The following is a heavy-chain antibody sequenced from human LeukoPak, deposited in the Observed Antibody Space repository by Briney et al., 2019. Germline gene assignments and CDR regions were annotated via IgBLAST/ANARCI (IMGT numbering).Heavy chain of an antibody. V-gene: IGHV3-33*01. CDR1: GFTFSSYG. J-gene: IGHJ6*02. Sequence: GGSLRLSCAASGFTFSSYGMHWVRQAPGKGLEWVAVIWYDGSNKYYADSVKDRFTISRDNSKNTLYLQMNSLRAEDTAVYYCARDQFEVVPAAADYYYYYGMDVWGQGTTVTVSS. CDR2: IWYDGSNK. D-gene: IGHD2-2*01. CDR3: ARDQFEVVPAAADYYYYYGMDV.